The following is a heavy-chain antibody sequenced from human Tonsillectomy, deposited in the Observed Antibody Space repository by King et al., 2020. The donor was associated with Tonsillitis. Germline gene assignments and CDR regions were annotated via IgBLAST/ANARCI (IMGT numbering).Heavy chain of an antibody. J-gene: IGHJ4*02. CDR2: IIPNLGTT. D-gene: IGHD3-3*01. CDR1: GGTFNNYD. V-gene: IGHV1-69*01. Sequence: VQLVESGAEVRKPGSSVKVSCKASGGTFNNYDFSWVRQAPGQGLEWVGGIIPNLGTTNYAQKFQGRVTFTADGSTSTAYMDLSSLTSEDTAVYYCAKGGTVSWLLSDFFDSWGQGTLVTVSS. CDR3: AKGGTVSWLLSDFFDS.